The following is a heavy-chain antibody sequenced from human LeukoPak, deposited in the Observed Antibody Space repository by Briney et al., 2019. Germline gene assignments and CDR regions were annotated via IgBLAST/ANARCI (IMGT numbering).Heavy chain of an antibody. CDR3: ARVPPSLLWFGESPYYYYGMDV. CDR2: INHSGST. J-gene: IGHJ6*02. D-gene: IGHD3-10*01. Sequence: PSETLSLTCAVYGGSFSGYYWSWIRQPPGKGLEWIGEINHSGSTNYNPSLKSRVTISVDTSKNQSSLKLSSVTAADTAVYYCARVPPSLLWFGESPYYYYGMDVWGQGTTVTVSS. V-gene: IGHV4-34*01. CDR1: GGSFSGYY.